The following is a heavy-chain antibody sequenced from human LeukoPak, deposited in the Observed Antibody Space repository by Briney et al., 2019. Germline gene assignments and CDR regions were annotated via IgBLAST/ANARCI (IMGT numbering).Heavy chain of an antibody. CDR1: GGSINSGGSY. CDR2: IYYSWSS. CDR3: ARDNGDYRSIYYYMDV. J-gene: IGHJ6*03. V-gene: IGHV4-31*03. Sequence: PSETLSLTCTVSGGSINSGGSYWSWIRQHPGKGLEWIGCIYYSWSSYYNPSLKSRVTLSLDTSKNQFSLKLSSMTAADTAVYYCARDNGDYRSIYYYMDVWGKGTTVTVSS. D-gene: IGHD4-11*01.